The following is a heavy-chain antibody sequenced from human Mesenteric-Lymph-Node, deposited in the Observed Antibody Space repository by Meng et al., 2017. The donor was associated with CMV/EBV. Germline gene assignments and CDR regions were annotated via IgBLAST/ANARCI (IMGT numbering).Heavy chain of an antibody. D-gene: IGHD3-10*01. CDR2: IYYSGRT. Sequence: QLQLQESGPGLVKPSETPSRTCPVSGGSISSSSYYWGWILQPPGKGLEWIGSIYYSGRTYYNPSLKSRVTISVDTSKNQFSLKLSSVTAADTAVYYCARPHYYGSGSSPWFDPWGQGTLVTVSS. CDR1: GGSISSSSYY. CDR3: ARPHYYGSGSSPWFDP. V-gene: IGHV4-39*01. J-gene: IGHJ5*02.